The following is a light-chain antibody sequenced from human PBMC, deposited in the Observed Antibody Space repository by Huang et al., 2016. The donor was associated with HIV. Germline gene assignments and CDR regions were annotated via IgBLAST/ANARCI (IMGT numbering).Light chain of an antibody. CDR1: QDIATH. J-gene: IGKJ2*01. CDR2: AAS. CDR3: QQYDSFPVT. V-gene: IGKV1-16*01. Sequence: DIQMTQSPSSLSASVGDRVVITGRASQDIATHLVLFQQRPGQPPNSLIYAASTLQTRVPSRFSGSGARTDFTLAIAQLQPEDFATYFCQQYDSFPVTFGRGTELDIK.